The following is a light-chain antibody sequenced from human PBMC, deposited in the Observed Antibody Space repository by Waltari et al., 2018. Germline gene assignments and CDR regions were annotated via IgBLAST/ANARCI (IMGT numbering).Light chain of an antibody. Sequence: DAKMTKYPPSLPASIGDRVTITSRARQGIITYFAQYQQRPGKVPQLLIYAAYTLRSGVPSRFSGSGTDTEFTLTISRLQPVDVASYYCQKYNSAWWTFGQGTRVEIK. CDR2: AAY. J-gene: IGKJ1*01. CDR3: QKYNSAWWT. CDR1: QGIITY. V-gene: IGKV1-27*01.